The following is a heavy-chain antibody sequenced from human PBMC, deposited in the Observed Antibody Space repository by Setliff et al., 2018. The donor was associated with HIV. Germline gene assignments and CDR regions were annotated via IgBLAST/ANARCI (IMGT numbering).Heavy chain of an antibody. CDR1: GGSIRVDNYF. D-gene: IGHD3-10*01. J-gene: IGHJ4*02. CDR2: MNSKGES. Sequence: SETLSLTCTVSGGSIRVDNYFWGWIRQPPGKGLEWIGIMNSKGESFYNASFTNGVLISIDTSKNQFSLKLSSVTAADTAVYYCARWNGSGSYLDYWGQGTLVTVSS. V-gene: IGHV4-39*07. CDR3: ARWNGSGSYLDY.